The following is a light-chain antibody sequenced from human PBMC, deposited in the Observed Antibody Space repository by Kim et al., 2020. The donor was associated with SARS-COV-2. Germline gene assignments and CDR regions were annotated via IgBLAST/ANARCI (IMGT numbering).Light chain of an antibody. CDR3: QQYNVWRT. Sequence: SVSPGERATLSCRASQTVSNKLAWYQYKRGQAPRLLIYDASTRATGIPARFSGSGSGTEFTLTISSLQSEDSAVYYWQQYNVWRTFGQGTKVDIK. CDR1: QTVSNK. CDR2: DAS. V-gene: IGKV3-15*01. J-gene: IGKJ1*01.